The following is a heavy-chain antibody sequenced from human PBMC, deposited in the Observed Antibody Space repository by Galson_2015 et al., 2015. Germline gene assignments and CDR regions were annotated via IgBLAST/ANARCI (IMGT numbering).Heavy chain of an antibody. Sequence: SVKVSCKASGYTFISYNMHWVRQAPGKRLEWMGWINAGDDSTYYSQSLQGRVTITRDTSASTAHMELSSLRSEDTAVYYCAREGVDSSGCYGSAFDIWGQGTMVTVSS. CDR1: GYTFISYN. CDR3: AREGVDSSGCYGSAFDI. J-gene: IGHJ3*02. V-gene: IGHV1-3*01. CDR2: INAGDDST. D-gene: IGHD3-22*01.